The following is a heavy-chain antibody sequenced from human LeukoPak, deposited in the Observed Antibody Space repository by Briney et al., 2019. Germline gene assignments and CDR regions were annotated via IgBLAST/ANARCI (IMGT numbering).Heavy chain of an antibody. J-gene: IGHJ4*02. CDR3: VKGLVQTTMSYSVDY. D-gene: IGHD1-1*01. V-gene: IGHV3-30*18. CDR2: ISSDGSKN. CDR1: GFTFSNYG. Sequence: GGSLRLSCAASGFTFSNYGMHWVRQTPGKGLEWVALISSDGSKNIYADSVKGRFTISRDNSKNTVYLQMNSLRAEDTAVYYCVKGLVQTTMSYSVDYWGQGALVTVSS.